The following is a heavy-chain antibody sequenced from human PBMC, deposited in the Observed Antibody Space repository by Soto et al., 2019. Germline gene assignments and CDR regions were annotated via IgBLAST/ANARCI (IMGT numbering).Heavy chain of an antibody. V-gene: IGHV3-23*01. CDR2: ISGGGDSR. J-gene: IGHJ4*03. Sequence: GGSLRLSCAASGFTFRNYAMNWVRQAPGKGLEWVSSISGGGDSRKYVDSVKGRFTISRDNSKNTLYLQVNSLRAEDTAVYYCAKDLFTMVRLFDSWGQGPMVTVSS. D-gene: IGHD3-10*01. CDR1: GFTFRNYA. CDR3: AKDLFTMVRLFDS.